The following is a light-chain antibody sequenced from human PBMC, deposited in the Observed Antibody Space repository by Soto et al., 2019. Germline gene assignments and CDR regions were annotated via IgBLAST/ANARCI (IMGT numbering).Light chain of an antibody. J-gene: IGKJ5*01. V-gene: IGKV3-11*01. CDR3: QHYVTSSIT. CDR2: DAS. Sequence: ELVLTQSPATLSLSPGERATLSCRASQTVSSYLLWYQQKRGQAPRLLIYDASNRATGIPARISVVVSGTDLTINIRRLQPEDCEVYYGQHYVTSSITFGQGTRL. CDR1: QTVSSY.